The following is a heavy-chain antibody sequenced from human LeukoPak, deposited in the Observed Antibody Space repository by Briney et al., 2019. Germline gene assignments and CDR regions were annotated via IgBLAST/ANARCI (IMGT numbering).Heavy chain of an antibody. CDR1: GGSFSGYY. D-gene: IGHD1-1*01. Sequence: SETLSLTCAVYGGSFSGYYWSWIRQPPGKGLEWIGEINHSGSTNYNPSLKSRVTISVDTSKNQFSLKLSFVTAADTAVYYCARGTRYNWKHFDYWGQGTLVTVSS. V-gene: IGHV4-34*01. CDR3: ARGTRYNWKHFDY. J-gene: IGHJ4*02. CDR2: INHSGST.